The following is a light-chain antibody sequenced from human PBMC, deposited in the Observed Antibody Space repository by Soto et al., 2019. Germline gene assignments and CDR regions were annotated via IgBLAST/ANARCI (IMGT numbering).Light chain of an antibody. CDR3: QQYGSSPLT. CDR1: QSVYSDF. CDR2: GAS. Sequence: IVLTQSPGTLSLSPGERANLSCRASQSVYSDFLAWYQQKPGQAPRLLIYGASSRATGIPDRFSGSGSGTDFTLTIRRLEPEDFAVYYCQQYGSSPLTFGGGTKVEIK. J-gene: IGKJ4*01. V-gene: IGKV3-20*01.